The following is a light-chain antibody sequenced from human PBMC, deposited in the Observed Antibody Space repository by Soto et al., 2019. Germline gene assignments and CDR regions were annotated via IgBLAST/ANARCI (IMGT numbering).Light chain of an antibody. CDR3: QLYGTSPKT. CDR2: GAS. CDR1: ETVAGSY. J-gene: IGKJ1*01. V-gene: IGKV3-20*01. Sequence: IVLTQSPGTLSLSIGERATISCRAGETVAGSYLAWYQQKPGQAPRLLIHGASTRATGIADRFSGSGSGTDFTLTISRLEPEDFAVYYCQLYGTSPKTFGQGTKVDI.